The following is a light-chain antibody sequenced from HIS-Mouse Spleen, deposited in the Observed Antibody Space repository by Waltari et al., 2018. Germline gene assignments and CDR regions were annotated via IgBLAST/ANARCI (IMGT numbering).Light chain of an antibody. CDR1: SSEVGGYNY. J-gene: IGLJ2*01. V-gene: IGLV2-11*01. CDR3: CSYAGSYTFVV. CDR2: DVS. Sequence: QSALTQPRSVSGSPGQSVTISCTGTSSEVGGYNYLSWYQQPPGKAPKLMIYDVSKRPSGVPDRFSGSKSGNTASLTISGLQAEDEADYYCCSYAGSYTFVVFGGGTKLTVL.